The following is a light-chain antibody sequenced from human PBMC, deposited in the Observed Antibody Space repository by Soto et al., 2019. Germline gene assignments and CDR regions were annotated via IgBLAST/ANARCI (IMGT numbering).Light chain of an antibody. CDR2: GAS. V-gene: IGKV3-15*01. CDR3: QEYNTWPWT. CDR1: QSVSSY. J-gene: IGKJ1*01. Sequence: IVLTQSPATLSFSPGASATLSCRASQSVSSYLAWYQQKPGQSPRLLIYGASTRAIGIPARFSGSGSGTEFTLTISSLQSEDSAVYYCQEYNTWPWTFGQGTKVDIK.